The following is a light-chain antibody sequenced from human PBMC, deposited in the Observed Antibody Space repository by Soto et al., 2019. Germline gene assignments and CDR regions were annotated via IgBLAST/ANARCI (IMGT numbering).Light chain of an antibody. J-gene: IGLJ2*01. CDR1: SSNIGNNY. CDR2: ENN. Sequence: QSVLTQPPSVSAAPGQKVTISCSGSSSNIGNNYVSWYQQLPGTAPKLLIYENNKRPSGIPDRFSGSKSGTSATLGITGLQTGDEADYYCGTWDSSLSACVFGGGTKLTFL. CDR3: GTWDSSLSACV. V-gene: IGLV1-51*02.